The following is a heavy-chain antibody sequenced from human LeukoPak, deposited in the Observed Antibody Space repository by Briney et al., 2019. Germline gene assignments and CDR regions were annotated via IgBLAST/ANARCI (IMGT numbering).Heavy chain of an antibody. Sequence: SETLSLTCTVSGGSISSYYWSWIRQPPGKGLEWIEYIYYSGSTNYNPSLKSRVTIPVDTSKNQFSLKLTSVTAADTAVYYCARDFEYTSGWHPSDAFDIWGQGTMVTVSS. V-gene: IGHV4-59*12. D-gene: IGHD6-19*01. J-gene: IGHJ3*02. CDR3: ARDFEYTSGWHPSDAFDI. CDR2: IYYSGST. CDR1: GGSISSYY.